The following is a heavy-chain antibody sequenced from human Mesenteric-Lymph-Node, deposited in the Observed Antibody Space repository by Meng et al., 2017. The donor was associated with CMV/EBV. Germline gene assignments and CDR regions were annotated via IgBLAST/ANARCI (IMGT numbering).Heavy chain of an antibody. CDR3: ARVVPAAIGIVDC. Sequence: VSGGSISSSSYYWGWIRQPPGKGLEWIGSIYYSGSTYYNPSLKSRVTISVDTSKNQFSLKLSSVTAADTAVYYCARVVPAAIGIVDCWGQGTLVTVSS. D-gene: IGHD2-2*02. CDR1: GGSISSSSYY. J-gene: IGHJ4*02. V-gene: IGHV4-39*07. CDR2: IYYSGST.